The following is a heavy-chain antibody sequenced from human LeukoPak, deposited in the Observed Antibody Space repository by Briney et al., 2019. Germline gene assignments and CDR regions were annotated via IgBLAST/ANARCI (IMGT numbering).Heavy chain of an antibody. CDR1: GYTFTGYY. V-gene: IGHV1-2*02. CDR2: INPISGST. J-gene: IGHJ5*02. Sequence: ASVKVSCKASGYTFTGYYIHWVRQAPGQGLEWMGWINPISGSTDYAQKFQGRVTMTRDTSITTAFMELSSLRSDDTAIYYCARVKRFPTVWFDPWGQGTLVTVSS. D-gene: IGHD3-10*01. CDR3: ARVKRFPTVWFDP.